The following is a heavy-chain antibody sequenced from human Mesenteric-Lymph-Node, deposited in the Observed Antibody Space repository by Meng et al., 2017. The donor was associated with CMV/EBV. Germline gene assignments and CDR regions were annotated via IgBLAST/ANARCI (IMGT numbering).Heavy chain of an antibody. V-gene: IGHV1-69*06. CDR3: ARGLDWGQLGGFDY. J-gene: IGHJ4*02. CDR1: GGTFSSYA. D-gene: IGHD3/OR15-3a*01. CDR2: IIPIFGTA. Sequence: KASGGTFSSYAISWVRQAPGQGLEWMGGIIPIFGTANYAQKFQGRVTITADKSTSTAYMELSSLRSEDTAVYYCARGLDWGQLGGFDYWGQGTLVTVSS.